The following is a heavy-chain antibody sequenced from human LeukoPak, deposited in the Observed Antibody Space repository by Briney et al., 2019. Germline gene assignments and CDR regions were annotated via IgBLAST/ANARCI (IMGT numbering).Heavy chain of an antibody. CDR2: INPSGGST. CDR1: GYTFTRYF. Sequence: GASVKVSCKASGYTFTRYFMHWVRQAPGQGLEWMGIINPSGGSTSYAQNFQGRVTMTRDTSTSTVYMELSSLRAEDTGVYYCAREEPWGTPYGDVWGKGTSVTVSS. J-gene: IGHJ6*03. V-gene: IGHV1-46*01. D-gene: IGHD7-27*01. CDR3: AREEPWGTPYGDV.